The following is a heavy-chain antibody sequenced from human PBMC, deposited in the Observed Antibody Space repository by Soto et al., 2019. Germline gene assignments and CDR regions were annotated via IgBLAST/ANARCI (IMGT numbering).Heavy chain of an antibody. V-gene: IGHV5-51*01. CDR1: GYSFTSYW. CDR2: IYPGDSDT. Sequence: ESLKISCKGSGYSFTSYWIGWVRQMPGKGLEWMGIIYPGDSDTRYSPSFQGQVTISADKSISTAYLQWSSLKASDTAMYYCAFYYGSGSYLPLDPVDAFDIWGQGTMVTVSS. J-gene: IGHJ3*02. D-gene: IGHD3-10*01. CDR3: AFYYGSGSYLPLDPVDAFDI.